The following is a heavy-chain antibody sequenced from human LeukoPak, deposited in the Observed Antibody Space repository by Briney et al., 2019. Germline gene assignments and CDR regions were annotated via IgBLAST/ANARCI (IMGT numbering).Heavy chain of an antibody. CDR2: ISLTGRT. Sequence: SETLSLTCGVSGGSITSTNWWCWVRQPPGQGLWGVGEISLTGRTNYKASLIGRVIMSLDESRNQLSLTLTSVTAADTAMYYCTRESGPYCPFGYWGQGTLVVVTS. J-gene: IGHJ4*02. D-gene: IGHD1-26*01. CDR1: GGSITSTNW. CDR3: TRESGPYCPFGY. V-gene: IGHV4-4*02.